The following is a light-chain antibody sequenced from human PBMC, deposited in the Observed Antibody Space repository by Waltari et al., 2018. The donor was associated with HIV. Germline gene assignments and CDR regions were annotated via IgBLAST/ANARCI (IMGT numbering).Light chain of an antibody. Sequence: SYELTQPPSLSVSPGQTASISCSGDKLGDKFVCWYQQKPGQSPVLVIYQDVKRPSGTPERFSGSNSGNTATLTISGTQPMDEADYYCQAWDSSTVVFGGGTKLTVL. CDR1: KLGDKF. CDR3: QAWDSSTVV. CDR2: QDV. V-gene: IGLV3-1*01. J-gene: IGLJ2*01.